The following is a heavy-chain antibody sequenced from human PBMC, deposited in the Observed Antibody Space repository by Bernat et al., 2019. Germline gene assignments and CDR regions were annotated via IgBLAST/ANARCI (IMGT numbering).Heavy chain of an antibody. J-gene: IGHJ2*01. V-gene: IGHV5-51*01. CDR2: IYPGDSDT. CDR1: GYSFTSYW. CDR3: ARRPSSSSWYFNWYFVL. Sequence: EVQLVQSGAEVKKPGESLKISCKGSGYSFTSYWIGWVRQMPGKGLEWMGIIYPGDSDTRYSPSFQGQVTISADKSISTAYLQWSSLKASDTAMYYCARRPSSSSWYFNWYFVLWGRGTLVTVSS. D-gene: IGHD6-13*01.